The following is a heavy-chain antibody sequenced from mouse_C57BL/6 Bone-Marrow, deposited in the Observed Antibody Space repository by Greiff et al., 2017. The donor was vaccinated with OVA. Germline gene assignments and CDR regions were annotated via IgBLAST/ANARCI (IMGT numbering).Heavy chain of an antibody. CDR3: ARSGFLLLRYDYAMDY. CDR1: GYTFTSYW. Sequence: QVQLQQPGTELVKPGASVKLSCKASGYTFTSYWMHWVKQRPGQGLEWIGNINPSNGGTNYNEKFKSKATLTVDKSSSTAYMQLSSLSSEDSAVYYCARSGFLLLRYDYAMDYWGQGTSVTVSS. V-gene: IGHV1-53*01. D-gene: IGHD1-1*01. CDR2: INPSNGGT. J-gene: IGHJ4*01.